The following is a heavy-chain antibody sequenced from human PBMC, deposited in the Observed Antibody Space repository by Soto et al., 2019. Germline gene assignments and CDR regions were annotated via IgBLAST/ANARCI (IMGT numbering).Heavy chain of an antibody. V-gene: IGHV3-33*01. D-gene: IGHD2-15*01. CDR3: AREEGYCSGGSCYLENNWFDP. J-gene: IGHJ5*02. Sequence: PGGSLRLSCAASGFTFSSYGMHWVRQAPGKGLEWVAVIWYDGSNKYYADSVKGRFTISRDNSKNTLYLQMNSLRAEDTAVYYCAREEGYCSGGSCYLENNWFDPWGQGTLVTVSS. CDR2: IWYDGSNK. CDR1: GFTFSSYG.